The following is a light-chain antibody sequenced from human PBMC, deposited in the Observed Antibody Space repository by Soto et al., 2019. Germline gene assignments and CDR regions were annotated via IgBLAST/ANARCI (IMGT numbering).Light chain of an antibody. V-gene: IGKV1-39*01. CDR2: AAS. CDR1: QSISSY. Sequence: DIQMTQSPSSLSASVGDRVTITCRASQSISSYLNWYQQKPGKAPKLLIYAASSLQSAVPPRFSGSGSGTEFSPTISSLQPEDFATYYCQQTYSSLSWTFGQGTTVEIK. J-gene: IGKJ1*01. CDR3: QQTYSSLSWT.